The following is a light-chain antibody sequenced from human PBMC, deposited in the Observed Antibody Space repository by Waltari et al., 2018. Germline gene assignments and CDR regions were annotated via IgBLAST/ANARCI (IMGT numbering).Light chain of an antibody. J-gene: IGKJ1*01. CDR3: MQSLQSALT. CDR2: AVS. V-gene: IGKV2D-29*01. CDR1: QSLLYSDGNTY. Sequence: DIVMTQSPLSLSVTPGQPASISCKSSQSLLYSDGNTYLFWYLQKPGQPPQLLIYAVSNRVSGVPDRFSGSGSGTEFTLKISRVEAEDVGFYYCMQSLQSALTFGQGTKLEIK.